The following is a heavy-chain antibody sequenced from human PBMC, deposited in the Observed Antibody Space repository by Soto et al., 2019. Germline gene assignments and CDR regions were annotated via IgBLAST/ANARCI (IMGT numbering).Heavy chain of an antibody. CDR1: GFTFSSYE. Sequence: EVQLVESGGGLVQPGGSLRLSCAASGFTFSSYEMNWVRQAPGKGLEWVSYISSSGSTIYYADSVKGRFTISRDNAKNSLYLQMNSLRAEDTAVYYCARGAYCTNGVCYMTPFDYWGQGTLVTVSS. J-gene: IGHJ4*02. CDR3: ARGAYCTNGVCYMTPFDY. CDR2: ISSSGSTI. D-gene: IGHD2-8*01. V-gene: IGHV3-48*03.